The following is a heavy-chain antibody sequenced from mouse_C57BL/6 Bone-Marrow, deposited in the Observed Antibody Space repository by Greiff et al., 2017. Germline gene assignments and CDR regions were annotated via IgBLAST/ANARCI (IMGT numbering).Heavy chain of an antibody. CDR1: GFTFSSYA. CDR2: ISDGGSYT. V-gene: IGHV5-4*03. J-gene: IGHJ2*01. CDR3: ARFITWRYFDY. Sequence: EVKLVESGGGLVKPGGSLKLSCAASGFTFSSYAMSWVRQTPEKRLEWVATISDGGSYTYYPDNVKGRFTISRDNAKNNLYLQMSHLKSEDTAMYYCARFITWRYFDYWGQGTTRTVSS. D-gene: IGHD1-1*01.